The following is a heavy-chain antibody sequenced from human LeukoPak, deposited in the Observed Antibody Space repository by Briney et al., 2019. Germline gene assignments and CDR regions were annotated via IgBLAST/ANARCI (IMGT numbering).Heavy chain of an antibody. CDR1: GFTFGDYA. J-gene: IGHJ4*02. CDR3: ARLGKYDFWRGYYYYFEY. D-gene: IGHD3-3*01. Sequence: GGSLRLSCTASGFTFGDYAMTWVRQAPGKGLEWVANIREDGSKKYYGDSVKGRFTISRDNAKKSLYLQMNSLRADDTAVYYCARLGKYDFWRGYYYYFEYWGQGTLVTVAS. V-gene: IGHV3-7*01. CDR2: IREDGSKK.